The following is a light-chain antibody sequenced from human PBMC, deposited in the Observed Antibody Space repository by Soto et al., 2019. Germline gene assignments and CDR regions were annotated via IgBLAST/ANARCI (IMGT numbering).Light chain of an antibody. V-gene: IGKV1-5*03. Sequence: DIQMTQSPSTLSASVGDRVNTTCRASQSVSSWLVWYQQKPGKAPKLLIYKASSLQSGVPSRFSGSGSGTEFTLSISSLQPDDFATYYCQQYNGFSRTFGQGTKV. CDR2: KAS. CDR3: QQYNGFSRT. CDR1: QSVSSW. J-gene: IGKJ1*01.